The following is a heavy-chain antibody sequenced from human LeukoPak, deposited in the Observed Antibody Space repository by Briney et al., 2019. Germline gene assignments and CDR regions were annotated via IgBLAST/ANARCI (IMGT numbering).Heavy chain of an antibody. D-gene: IGHD5-12*01. CDR1: GCTFSNFG. J-gene: IGHJ4*02. CDR2: IWYDGNTK. CDR3: ARLGGYSAYDVAY. V-gene: IGHV3-33*01. Sequence: GGSLRLSCAASGCTFSNFGMHWVRQAPGKGLEWVAIIWYDGNTKYYADSVKGRFTISRDNSKNTLYLQMNSLRAEDTAVYYCARLGGYSAYDVAYWGQGTLVTVSS.